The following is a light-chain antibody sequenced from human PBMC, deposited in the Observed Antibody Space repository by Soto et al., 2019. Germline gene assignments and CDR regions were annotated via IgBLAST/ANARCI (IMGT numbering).Light chain of an antibody. Sequence: DSQMTQSPSSLSASVGDRVTITCRASHGIGNSLAWYQQQPGRVPKLLIYTASTLQSGVPSRFSGSGSGTDFTLTISSLQPEDVATYYCQKYDFAPLTFGGGTKVDIK. CDR2: TAS. V-gene: IGKV1-27*01. J-gene: IGKJ4*01. CDR1: HGIGNS. CDR3: QKYDFAPLT.